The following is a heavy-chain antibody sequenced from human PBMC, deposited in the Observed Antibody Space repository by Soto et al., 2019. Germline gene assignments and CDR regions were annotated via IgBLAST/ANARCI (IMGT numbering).Heavy chain of an antibody. Sequence: PSETLSLTCTVSGGSISSGDYYWSWIRQPPGKGLEWIGYIYYSGSTYYNPSLKSRVTISVDTSKNQFSLKLSSVTAADTAVYYCARLSDNPAAAGTLDYWGQGTLVTVSS. CDR3: ARLSDNPAAAGTLDY. CDR1: GGSISSGDYY. V-gene: IGHV4-30-4*01. J-gene: IGHJ4*02. CDR2: IYYSGST. D-gene: IGHD6-13*01.